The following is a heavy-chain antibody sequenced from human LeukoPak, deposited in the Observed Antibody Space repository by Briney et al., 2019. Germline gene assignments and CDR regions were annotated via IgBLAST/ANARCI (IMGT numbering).Heavy chain of an antibody. J-gene: IGHJ4*02. CDR2: IYYSGTT. D-gene: IGHD4-23*01. Sequence: SETLSLTCTVSGGSISSYYWSWIRQSPGKGLEWIGYIYYSGTTNYNPSLKSRVIISVDTSKNQFSLKLSPVIAADTAVYYCARVGVDYSGNIIKYYFDYWGQGTLVTVSS. V-gene: IGHV4-59*01. CDR1: GGSISSYY. CDR3: ARVGVDYSGNIIKYYFDY.